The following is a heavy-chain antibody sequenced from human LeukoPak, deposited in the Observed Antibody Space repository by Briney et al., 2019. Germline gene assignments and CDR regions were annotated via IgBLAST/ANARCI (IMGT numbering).Heavy chain of an antibody. J-gene: IGHJ4*02. CDR1: GFTFSNYW. CDR3: TTDVWTSRLSDY. CDR2: IKSKSDGGPK. V-gene: IGHV3-15*01. Sequence: GGSLRLSCAASGFTFSNYWMSWVRQAPGKGLEWVGRIKSKSDGGPKDYAAPVKDRFTISRDDSTNTLYLQMNSLKTEDTAVYYCTTDVWTSRLSDYWGQGTLVTVSS. D-gene: IGHD2-21*01.